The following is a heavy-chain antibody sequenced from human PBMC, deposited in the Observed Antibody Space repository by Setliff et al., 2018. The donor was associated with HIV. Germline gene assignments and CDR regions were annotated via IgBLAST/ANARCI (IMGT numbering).Heavy chain of an antibody. V-gene: IGHV5-51*01. J-gene: IGHJ6*03. CDR1: GYSFANYW. CDR2: IYPGDSHV. Sequence: GESLKISCQGFGYSFANYWIGWVRQMPGKGLEWMGIIYPGDSHVRYSPSFQGQVTISADTSISTAYLQWSSLKASDTAMYYCARIPRWYYYYMDVWGKGTTVTVSS. D-gene: IGHD2-15*01. CDR3: ARIPRWYYYYMDV.